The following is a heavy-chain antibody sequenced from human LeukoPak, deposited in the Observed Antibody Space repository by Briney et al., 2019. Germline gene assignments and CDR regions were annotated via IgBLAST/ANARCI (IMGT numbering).Heavy chain of an antibody. CDR3: ARHPGKVTNDWYFDL. CDR1: GYTFTGHY. J-gene: IGHJ2*01. V-gene: IGHV1-2*02. D-gene: IGHD4-23*01. CDR2: INPNSGGT. Sequence: GESLKISCKGSGYTFTGHYMHWVRQAPGQGLEWMGWINPNSGGTNYAQKFQGRVTMTRDTSITTAYMELSRLSSDDTAVYYCARHPGKVTNDWYFDLWGRGTLVTVSS.